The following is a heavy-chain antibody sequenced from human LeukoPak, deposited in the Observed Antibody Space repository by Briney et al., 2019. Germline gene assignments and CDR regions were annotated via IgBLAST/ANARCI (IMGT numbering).Heavy chain of an antibody. Sequence: PGGSLRLSCAASGFPFSNYWMTWVRQAPGKGLEWVANIKQDGSETHYVDSVKGRFTISRDNAKNSLYLQMNSLRAEDAGLYYCARDAHSSSWYQDYWGQATLVTVSS. CDR3: ARDAHSSSWYQDY. CDR2: IKQDGSET. CDR1: GFPFSNYW. V-gene: IGHV3-7*01. D-gene: IGHD6-13*01. J-gene: IGHJ4*02.